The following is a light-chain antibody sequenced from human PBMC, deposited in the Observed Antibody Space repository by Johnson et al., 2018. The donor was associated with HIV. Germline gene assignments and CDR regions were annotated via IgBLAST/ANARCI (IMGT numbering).Light chain of an antibody. J-gene: IGLJ1*01. Sequence: LTQPPSVSAAPGQKVTISCSGSSSNIGNNYVSWYQQLPGTAPKLLIYDNNKRPSGIPDRFSGSKSGTSATLGITGLQTGDEADYYCGTWDNSLRPGEFVFGTGTKVTV. CDR2: DNN. V-gene: IGLV1-51*01. CDR3: GTWDNSLRPGEFV. CDR1: SSNIGNNY.